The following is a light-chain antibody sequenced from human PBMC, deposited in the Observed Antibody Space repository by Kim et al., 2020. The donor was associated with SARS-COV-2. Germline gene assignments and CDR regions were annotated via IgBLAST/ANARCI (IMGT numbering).Light chain of an antibody. CDR1: QSVSSSY. Sequence: EIVLTQSPGTLSLSPGERATLSCRASQSVSSSYLAWYQQKPGQAPRLLIYGASSRATGIPDRFSGSGSGTDFTLTISRLEPEDFAVYYCQQYGSSPPYTFGQGTNLEI. CDR3: QQYGSSPPYT. J-gene: IGKJ2*01. V-gene: IGKV3-20*01. CDR2: GAS.